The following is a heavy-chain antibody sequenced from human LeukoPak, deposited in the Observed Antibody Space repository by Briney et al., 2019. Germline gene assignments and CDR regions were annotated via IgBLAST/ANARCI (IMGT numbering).Heavy chain of an antibody. Sequence: GGSLRLSCAASGFIFKSYYMNWVRKAPGKGLEWISTVSGRGGGTFSADSVKGRFTISRDNSKNTLYLQMNSLRAEDTAVYYCAKAAGIAAAGTFDYWGQGTLVTVSS. CDR3: AKAAGIAAAGTFDY. CDR1: GFIFKSYY. V-gene: IGHV3-23*01. J-gene: IGHJ4*02. CDR2: VSGRGGGT. D-gene: IGHD6-13*01.